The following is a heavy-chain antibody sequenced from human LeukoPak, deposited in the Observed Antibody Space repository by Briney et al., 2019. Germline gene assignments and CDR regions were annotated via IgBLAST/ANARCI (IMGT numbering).Heavy chain of an antibody. Sequence: SETLSLTCTVSGGAISSSSYYWGWMPQPPGKGLEWIGSIYYSGSSYHNPSLKSRVTISVDTSKNQFSLKLSSVTAADTAVYYCARGREVNWFDPWGQGTLVTVSS. CDR1: GGAISSSSYY. CDR2: IYYSGSS. J-gene: IGHJ5*02. V-gene: IGHV4-39*07. CDR3: ARGREVNWFDP.